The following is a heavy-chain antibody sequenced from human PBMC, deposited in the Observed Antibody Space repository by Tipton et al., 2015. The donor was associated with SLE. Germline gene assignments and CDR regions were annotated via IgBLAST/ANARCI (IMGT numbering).Heavy chain of an antibody. CDR3: AGTPWLVRFEY. D-gene: IGHD6-19*01. Sequence: TLSLTCTVSGGSISSYYWSWIRQPPGKGLEWIGRMFSSGDTNYNPSLKSRLTMSVDTSKNQFSLTVNSVTAADTAVYYCAGTPWLVRFEYWGQGTLVNVSP. J-gene: IGHJ4*02. CDR2: MFSSGDT. CDR1: GGSISSYY. V-gene: IGHV4-4*07.